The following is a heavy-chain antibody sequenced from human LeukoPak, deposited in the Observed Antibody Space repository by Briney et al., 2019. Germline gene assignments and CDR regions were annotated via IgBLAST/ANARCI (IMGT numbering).Heavy chain of an antibody. CDR1: GFSFSIYE. CDR3: ARRKNWNYDY. CDR2: ITTSGGSM. J-gene: IGHJ4*02. V-gene: IGHV3-48*03. D-gene: IGHD1-7*01. Sequence: GGSLRLSCAASGFSFSIYEMNWVRQAPGKGLEWVSYITTSGGSMYYADSVKGRFTISRDNAKNSLYLQMNSLRAEDTAVYYCARRKNWNYDYWGQGTLVTVSS.